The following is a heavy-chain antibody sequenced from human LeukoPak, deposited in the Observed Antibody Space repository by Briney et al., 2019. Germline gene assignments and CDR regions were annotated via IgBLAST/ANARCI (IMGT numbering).Heavy chain of an antibody. D-gene: IGHD3-9*01. V-gene: IGHV3-33*01. Sequence: GGSLRLSCAASGFTFSSFGMHWVRQAPGKGLEWVTLIWYDGSSEYYVDSVKGRFTISRDNSKNTLYLQINSLRAEDTAVYYCARDSYDISTCYYSGPDYWGQGTLVTVSS. J-gene: IGHJ4*02. CDR1: GFTFSSFG. CDR3: ARDSYDISTCYYSGPDY. CDR2: IWYDGSSE.